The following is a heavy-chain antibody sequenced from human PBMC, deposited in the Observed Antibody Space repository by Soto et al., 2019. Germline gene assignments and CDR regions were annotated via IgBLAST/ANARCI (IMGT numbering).Heavy chain of an antibody. CDR3: ARFDYYDSSGYLDFGPK. D-gene: IGHD3-22*01. Sequence: PSETLSLTCAVSGYSITGTHWWSWVRRPPGKGLEFIGETHHSRGTNYNPSLRSRVTMSLDKSKNQLSLILYSVTAADTGVYYCARFDYYDSSGYLDFGPKWGQGTLVTVSS. CDR1: GYSITGTHW. J-gene: IGHJ4*02. V-gene: IGHV4-4*02. CDR2: THHSRGT.